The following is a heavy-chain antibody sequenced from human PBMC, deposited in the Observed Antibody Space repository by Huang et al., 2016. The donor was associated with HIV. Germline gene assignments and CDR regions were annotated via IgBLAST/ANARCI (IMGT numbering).Heavy chain of an antibody. CDR1: GFIFNDFA. CDR3: SPTGDDYFYYYMDV. J-gene: IGHJ6*03. CDR2: VGSIALGGAS. D-gene: IGHD4-17*01. V-gene: IGHV3-49*03. Sequence: VESGGDAVQSGRSLRLSCRGSGFIFNDFAINWFSQSPRKGLEWRGVVGSIALGGASKSAPSVKDRFSVSRDEAKNVAFLQMENLQVDDTAVYYCSPTGDDYFYYYMDVWGNGTTVIVS.